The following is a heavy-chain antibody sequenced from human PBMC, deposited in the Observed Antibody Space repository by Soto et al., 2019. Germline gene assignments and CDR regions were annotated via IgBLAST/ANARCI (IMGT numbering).Heavy chain of an antibody. CDR1: GGSISSGGYY. D-gene: IGHD2-2*01. V-gene: IGHV4-31*03. CDR2: IYYSGST. CDR3: ARGYCSSTSCWPVSYYFDY. Sequence: ASETLSLTCTVSGGSISSGGYYWSWIRQHPGKGLEWIGYIYYSGSTYYNPSLKSRVTISVDTSKNQFSLKLSSVTAADTAVYYCARGYCSSTSCWPVSYYFDYWGQGTLVTVSS. J-gene: IGHJ4*02.